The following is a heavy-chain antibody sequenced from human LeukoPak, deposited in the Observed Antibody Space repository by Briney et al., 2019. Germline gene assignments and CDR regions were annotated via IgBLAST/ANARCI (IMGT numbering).Heavy chain of an antibody. Sequence: SETLSLTCAVYGGSFSGYYWSWIRQPPGKGLEWIGEINHSGSTNYNPSLKSRVTISVDTSKNQFSLKLSSVTAADTAVYYCALTSSPFPLDAFDIWGQGTMVTVSS. J-gene: IGHJ3*02. CDR1: GGSFSGYY. V-gene: IGHV4-34*01. CDR2: INHSGST. CDR3: ALTSSPFPLDAFDI. D-gene: IGHD1-14*01.